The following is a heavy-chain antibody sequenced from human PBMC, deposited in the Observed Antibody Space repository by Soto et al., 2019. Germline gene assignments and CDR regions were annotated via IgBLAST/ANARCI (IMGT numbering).Heavy chain of an antibody. CDR3: ATEGVSVPAGTFEY. D-gene: IGHD2-2*01. V-gene: IGHV1-69*01. CDR1: GGLFSSFA. Sequence: QEQLVQSGPEVKKPGSSVKVSCKDSGGLFSSFAISWVRQAPGQGLEWLGGIIPVFGTPTYAEKFQGRLTITADESTNTAYMELSSLRSGDTADYYCATEGVSVPAGTFEYWGQGTLVTVSS. CDR2: IIPVFGTP. J-gene: IGHJ4*02.